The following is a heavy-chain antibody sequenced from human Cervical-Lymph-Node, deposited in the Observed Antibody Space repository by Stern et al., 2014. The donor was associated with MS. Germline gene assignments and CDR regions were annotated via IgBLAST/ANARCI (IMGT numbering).Heavy chain of an antibody. CDR2: IIPMSGKT. J-gene: IGHJ6*02. V-gene: IGHV1-69*01. Sequence: VQLVESGAEVKKPGSSVKVSCKASGGTLSRYAISWVRQATGQGLEWMGGIIPMSGKTNYAQKFQGRVKLIADESTSTAYMELSSLRSEDAAVYYCASSYSGWDNPYHFYGMDVWGQGTTVTVSS. CDR1: GGTLSRYA. D-gene: IGHD6-19*01. CDR3: ASSYSGWDNPYHFYGMDV.